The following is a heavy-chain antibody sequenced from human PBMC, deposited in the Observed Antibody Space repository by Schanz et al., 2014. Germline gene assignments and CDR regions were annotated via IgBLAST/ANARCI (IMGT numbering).Heavy chain of an antibody. J-gene: IGHJ4*02. D-gene: IGHD3-10*01. Sequence: QVQLVESGGGVVQPGRSLRLSCAASGFTFSSYGMHWVRQAPGKGLEWVAVIWYDGSNKYYADSVKGRFTISRDNSNKTVDLQMNSLRAEDTALYYCVRDELLWFGEVLALDYWGQGTLVNVSS. CDR1: GFTFSSYG. CDR3: VRDELLWFGEVLALDY. CDR2: IWYDGSNK. V-gene: IGHV3-33*01.